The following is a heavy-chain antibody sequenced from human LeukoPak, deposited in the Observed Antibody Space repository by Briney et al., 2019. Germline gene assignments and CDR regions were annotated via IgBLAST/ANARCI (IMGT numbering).Heavy chain of an antibody. J-gene: IGHJ4*02. V-gene: IGHV4-38-2*02. Sequence: SETLSLTCTVSGYSISSGYYWGWIRQPPGKGLEWIGSIYHSGSTHYNPSLKSRVTISVDTSKNQFSLKLSSVTAADAAVYYCAKGDPYDYWGQGTLVTVSS. CDR2: IYHSGST. CDR1: GYSISSGYY. CDR3: AKGDPYDY.